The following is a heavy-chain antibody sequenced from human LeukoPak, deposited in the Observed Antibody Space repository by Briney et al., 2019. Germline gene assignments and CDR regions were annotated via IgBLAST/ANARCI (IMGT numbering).Heavy chain of an antibody. V-gene: IGHV3-48*04. D-gene: IGHD6-19*01. CDR3: ARDNYLAVASPEYFQH. Sequence: GGSLRLSCAASGFTFSSYSMNWVRQAPGKGLEWVSYISSSSSTIYYADSVKGRFTISRDNAKNSLYLQMNSLRAEDTAVYYCARDNYLAVASPEYFQHWGQGTLVTVSS. J-gene: IGHJ1*01. CDR1: GFTFSSYS. CDR2: ISSSSSTI.